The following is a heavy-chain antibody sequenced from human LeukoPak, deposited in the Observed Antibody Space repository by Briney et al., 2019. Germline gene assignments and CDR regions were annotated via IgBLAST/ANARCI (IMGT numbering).Heavy chain of an antibody. CDR3: ARTYGSGSSGLWFDY. D-gene: IGHD3-10*01. J-gene: IGHJ4*02. CDR2: ICYSGST. V-gene: IGHV4-39*07. Sequence: SPSETLSLTCTVSGGSISSGSYYWGWIRQPPGKGLEWIGSICYSGSTYYNPSLKSRVTISVDTSKNQFSLKLSSVTAADTAVYYCARTYGSGSSGLWFDYWGQGTLVTVSS. CDR1: GGSISSGSYY.